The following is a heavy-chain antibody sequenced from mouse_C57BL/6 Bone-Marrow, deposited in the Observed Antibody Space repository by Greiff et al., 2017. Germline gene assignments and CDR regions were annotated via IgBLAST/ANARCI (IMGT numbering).Heavy chain of an antibody. Sequence: EVMLVESGGDLVKPGGSLKLSCAASGFTFSSYGMSWVRQTPDKRLEWVATISSGGSYTYYPDSVKGRFTISRDNAKNTLYLQMSSLKSEDTAMYYCARRWLPHWYFDVWGTGTTVTVAS. D-gene: IGHD2-2*01. V-gene: IGHV5-6*02. CDR2: ISSGGSYT. CDR1: GFTFSSYG. CDR3: ARRWLPHWYFDV. J-gene: IGHJ1*03.